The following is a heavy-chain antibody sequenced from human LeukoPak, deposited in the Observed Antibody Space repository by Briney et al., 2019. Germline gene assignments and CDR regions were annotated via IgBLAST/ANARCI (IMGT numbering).Heavy chain of an antibody. J-gene: IGHJ5*02. V-gene: IGHV4-30-4*01. D-gene: IGHD6-19*01. CDR2: IYYSGST. Sequence: SETLSLTCTVSGGSISSGDYCWSWIRQPPGKGLEWIGYIYYSGSTYYNPSLKSRVTISVDTSKNQFSLKLSSVTAADTAVYYCARQRDSSGWVSNWFDPWGQGTLVTVSS. CDR3: ARQRDSSGWVSNWFDP. CDR1: GGSISSGDYC.